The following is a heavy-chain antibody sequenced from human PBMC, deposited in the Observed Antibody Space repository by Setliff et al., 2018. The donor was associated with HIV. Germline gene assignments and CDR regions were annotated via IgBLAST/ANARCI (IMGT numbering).Heavy chain of an antibody. CDR1: GDFFSSDYY. CDR3: ARVGLRFNYTFDY. J-gene: IGHJ4*02. CDR2: INPVGRND. V-gene: IGHV4-38-2*02. Sequence: SETLSLTCTVSGDFFSSDYYWGWIRQSPGKGLEWIGEINPVGRNDNYNPSLNNRAAIVLDTSKNQFSLWLTSVTAADTAVYYCARVGLRFNYTFDYWGQGMLVTVSS. D-gene: IGHD5-12*01.